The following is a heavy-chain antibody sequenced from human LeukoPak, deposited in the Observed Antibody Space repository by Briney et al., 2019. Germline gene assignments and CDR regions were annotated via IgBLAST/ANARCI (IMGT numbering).Heavy chain of an antibody. CDR3: ARVASLFDY. J-gene: IGHJ4*02. D-gene: IGHD5-12*01. CDR2: ISRSGSTI. Sequence: PGGSLRLSCAASGFTFSSYEMNWVRQAPGKGLEWISYISRSGSTIYYADSVKGRFTISRDNAKNSLYLQMNSLRAEDTAVYYCARVASLFDYWGQGTLVTVSS. V-gene: IGHV3-48*03. CDR1: GFTFSSYE.